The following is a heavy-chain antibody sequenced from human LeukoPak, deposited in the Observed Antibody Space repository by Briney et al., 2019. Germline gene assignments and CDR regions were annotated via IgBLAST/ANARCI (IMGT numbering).Heavy chain of an antibody. CDR1: GGSISSSSYY. V-gene: IGHV4-39*07. Sequence: SETLSLTCTVSGGSISSSSYYWGWIRQPPGKGLEWIGSIYYSGSTYYNPSLKSRVTISVDTSKNQFSLKLSSVTAADTAVYYCASCSAVTGGRNWFDPWGQGTLVTVSS. D-gene: IGHD2-15*01. J-gene: IGHJ5*02. CDR3: ASCSAVTGGRNWFDP. CDR2: IYYSGST.